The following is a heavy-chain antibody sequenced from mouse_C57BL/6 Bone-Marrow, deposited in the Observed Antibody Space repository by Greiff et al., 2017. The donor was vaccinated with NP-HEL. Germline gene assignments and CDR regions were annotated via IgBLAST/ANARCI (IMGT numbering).Heavy chain of an antibody. Sequence: QVQLQQSGPELVKPGASVKISCKASGYSFTSYYIHWVKQRPGQGLEWIGWIYPGSGNTKYNEKVKGKATLTADTSSSTAYMQLSSLTSEDSAVYYCARSPLLLRFMDYWGQGTSVTVSS. V-gene: IGHV1-66*01. CDR2: IYPGSGNT. CDR1: GYSFTSYY. D-gene: IGHD1-1*01. CDR3: ARSPLLLRFMDY. J-gene: IGHJ4*01.